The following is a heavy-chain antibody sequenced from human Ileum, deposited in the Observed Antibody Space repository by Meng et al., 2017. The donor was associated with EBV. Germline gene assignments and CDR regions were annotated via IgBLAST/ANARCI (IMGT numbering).Heavy chain of an antibody. D-gene: IGHD1-26*01. CDR1: GFTFTNAW. J-gene: IGHJ4*02. Sequence: EVQLVESVGGLVKPGXXXXLSCAAAGFTFTNAWMSWVRQAPGKGLEWVARIKDKNSGGTIDYAAPVKGRFTISRDDSKNTLSLQMNSLQTEDTAVYHCSTDRPEVGAGEFDYWGPGTLVTVSS. CDR2: IKDKNSGGTI. V-gene: IGHV3-15*01. CDR3: STDRPEVGAGEFDY.